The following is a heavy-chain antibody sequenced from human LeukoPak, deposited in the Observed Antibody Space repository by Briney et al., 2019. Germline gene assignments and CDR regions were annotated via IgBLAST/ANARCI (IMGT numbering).Heavy chain of an antibody. J-gene: IGHJ4*02. CDR3: ARVYGGQGIVVKKLPVYFDY. D-gene: IGHD3-22*01. V-gene: IGHV1-8*01. Sequence: ASVKVSCKASGYTFTSYDINWVRQAIGQGLEWMGWMNPDSGNTGYAQKFQGRVTMTRNTSISTAYMELSSLRAEDTAVYYCARVYGGQGIVVKKLPVYFDYWGQGTLVTVSS. CDR1: GYTFTSYD. CDR2: MNPDSGNT.